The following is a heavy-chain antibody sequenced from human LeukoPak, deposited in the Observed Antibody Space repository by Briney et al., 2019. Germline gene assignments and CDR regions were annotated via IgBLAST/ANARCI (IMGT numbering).Heavy chain of an antibody. D-gene: IGHD2-8*02. V-gene: IGHV3-21*01. CDR3: ARGGTGAFDY. J-gene: IGHJ4*02. Sequence: GGSLRLSCAASGFTFSSYSMNWVRQAPGKGLEWVSSISSSSSYIYYADSVKGRFTISRDNANNSLFLQMNGLRAEDTAIYYCARGGTGAFDYWGQGILVTVSS. CDR2: ISSSSSYI. CDR1: GFTFSSYS.